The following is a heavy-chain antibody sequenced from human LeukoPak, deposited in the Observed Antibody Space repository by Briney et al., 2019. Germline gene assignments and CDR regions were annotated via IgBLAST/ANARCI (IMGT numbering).Heavy chain of an antibody. Sequence: PGGSLRFSCAASAFTVSSNYMSWVRQAPGKGLEWVSVIYSGGTTYYADSVKGRFTISRDNSKNMLYLQMNSLRAEDTAVYYCARDSTTVTTDYWGQGTLVTVSS. CDR3: ARDSTTVTTDY. D-gene: IGHD4-17*01. V-gene: IGHV3-66*02. CDR1: AFTVSSNY. J-gene: IGHJ4*02. CDR2: IYSGGTT.